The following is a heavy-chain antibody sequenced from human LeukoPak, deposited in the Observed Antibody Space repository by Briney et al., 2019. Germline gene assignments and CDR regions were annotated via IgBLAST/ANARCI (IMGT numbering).Heavy chain of an antibody. V-gene: IGHV3-74*01. CDR3: ARGPGSSGGAYVGDY. D-gene: IGHD3-22*01. CDR2: SDGGGSST. Sequence: GGSLRLSCVASGFTFSNRWMHWVRQVPGKGPVWVSRSDGGGSSTSYADSVKGRFSISRDNAKSTLYLQMNSLRAEDTAVYYCARGPGSSGGAYVGDYWGHGTLVTVSS. J-gene: IGHJ4*01. CDR1: GFTFSNRW.